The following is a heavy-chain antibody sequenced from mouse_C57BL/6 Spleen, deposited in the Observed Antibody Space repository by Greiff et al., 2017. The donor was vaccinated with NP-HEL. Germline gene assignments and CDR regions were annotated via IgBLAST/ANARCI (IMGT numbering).Heavy chain of an antibody. D-gene: IGHD3-1*01. CDR1: GYTFTSYW. J-gene: IGHJ1*03. Sequence: QVHVKQPGAELVKPGASVKLSCKASGYTFTSYWMHWVQQRPGQGLEWIGMIHPNSGSTNYNEKFTSKATLTVDKSSSTAYMQLSSLTSEDSAVYYGARSGDWYFDVWGTGTTVTVSS. CDR3: ARSGDWYFDV. CDR2: IHPNSGST. V-gene: IGHV1-64*01.